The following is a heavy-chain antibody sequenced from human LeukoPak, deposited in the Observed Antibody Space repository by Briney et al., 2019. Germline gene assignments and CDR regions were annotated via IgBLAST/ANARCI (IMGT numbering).Heavy chain of an antibody. CDR3: AGNEYATGWFDH. Sequence: GASVKVSCKASGYTFTSFDINWVRQATGQGLEWLGWMTPNSGQTGYAQKFQGRVTLTRDTSTSTAYMELSSLTSEDTAVYYCAGNEYATGWFDHWGQGTVVTVSS. V-gene: IGHV1-8*01. D-gene: IGHD2-2*01. J-gene: IGHJ5*02. CDR2: MTPNSGQT. CDR1: GYTFTSFD.